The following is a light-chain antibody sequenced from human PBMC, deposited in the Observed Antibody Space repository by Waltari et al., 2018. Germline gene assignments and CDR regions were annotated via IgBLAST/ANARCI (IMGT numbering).Light chain of an antibody. CDR2: EVS. Sequence: QSALTQPASVSGSPGQSIAISCPGTSSDVGGYNFVTWYQHHPGKAPKVMIYEVSNRPSGVSNRFSGSKSGNTAPLTISGLQAEDEADYYCSSFTTTNAPYVFGAGTKVTVL. J-gene: IGLJ1*01. CDR3: SSFTTTNAPYV. CDR1: SSDVGGYNF. V-gene: IGLV2-14*01.